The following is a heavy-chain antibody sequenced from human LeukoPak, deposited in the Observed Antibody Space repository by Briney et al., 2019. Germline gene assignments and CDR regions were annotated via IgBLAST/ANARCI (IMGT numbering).Heavy chain of an antibody. Sequence: SETLSLTCAVYGGSFSGYYWSWIRQPPGKGLEWIGEINHSGSTNYNPSLKSRVTVSVDTSKNQFSLKLSSVTAADTAVYYCARGRRGGDYGMDVWGQGTTVTVSS. V-gene: IGHV4-34*01. CDR2: INHSGST. J-gene: IGHJ6*02. D-gene: IGHD4-17*01. CDR1: GGSFSGYY. CDR3: ARGRRGGDYGMDV.